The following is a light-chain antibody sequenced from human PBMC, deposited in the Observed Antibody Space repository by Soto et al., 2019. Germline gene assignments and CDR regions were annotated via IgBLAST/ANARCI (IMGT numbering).Light chain of an antibody. Sequence: DIQMTQSPSSLSASVGDRVIITCRTSQSISNYLNWYQHKPGKAPKLLIYAASSLQSGVPSRFSGSGSGTDFTLTISSLQPEDFATYYCQQSYSTPITFGQGTRLEIK. V-gene: IGKV1-39*01. CDR1: QSISNY. CDR2: AAS. J-gene: IGKJ5*01. CDR3: QQSYSTPIT.